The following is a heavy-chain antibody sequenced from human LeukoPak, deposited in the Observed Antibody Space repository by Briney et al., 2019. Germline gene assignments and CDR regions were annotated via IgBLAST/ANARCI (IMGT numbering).Heavy chain of an antibody. CDR2: INHSGST. J-gene: IGHJ4*02. CDR1: GGSFSGNY. CDR3: ARDAPLRYYDFWSGYFDY. V-gene: IGHV4-34*01. D-gene: IGHD3-3*01. Sequence: SETLSLTCAVYGGSFSGNYWSWIRQPPGKGLEWIGEINHSGSTNYNTSLKSRVSISVDTSKNQFSLKLSSVTAADTAVYYCARDAPLRYYDFWSGYFDYWGQGTLVTVSS.